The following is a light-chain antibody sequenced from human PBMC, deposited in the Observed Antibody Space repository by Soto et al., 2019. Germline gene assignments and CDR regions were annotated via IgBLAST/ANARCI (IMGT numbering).Light chain of an antibody. CDR3: QQSYSTLWT. CDR1: QSSSSY. Sequence: DIQMTQSPSSLSASVGDRVTITCRASQSSSSYLNWYQQKPGKAPKLLIYAASSLQSGVPSRFSGSGSGTDFTLTSSSLQPEDFATYYCQQSYSTLWTFGQGTKVEIK. J-gene: IGKJ1*01. CDR2: AAS. V-gene: IGKV1-39*01.